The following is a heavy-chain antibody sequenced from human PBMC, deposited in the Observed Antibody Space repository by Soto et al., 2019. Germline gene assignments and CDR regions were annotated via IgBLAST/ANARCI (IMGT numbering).Heavy chain of an antibody. V-gene: IGHV3-23*01. CDR3: VKVHGSGSYYNFPDY. Sequence: EVQLLESGGGLVQPGGSLGLSCAASGFPFSSYAMTWVRQAPGKGLEWVSLISGSGGSTYYADSVKGRFTISRDNSRDTLYLQMNSLRAEATAVYYCVKVHGSGSYYNFPDYCGQGTLVTVSS. CDR1: GFPFSSYA. CDR2: ISGSGGST. D-gene: IGHD3-10*01. J-gene: IGHJ4*02.